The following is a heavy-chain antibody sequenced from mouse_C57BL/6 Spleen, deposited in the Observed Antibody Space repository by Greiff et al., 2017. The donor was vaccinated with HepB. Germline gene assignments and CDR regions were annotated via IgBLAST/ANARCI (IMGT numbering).Heavy chain of an antibody. Sequence: QVQLQQPGAELVRPGTSVKLSCKASGYTFTSYWMHWVKQRPGQGLEWIGVIDPSDSYTNYNQKFKGKATLTVDTSSSTAYMQLSSLTSEDSAVYYCARSPYGNYSHWYFDVWGTGTTVTVSS. V-gene: IGHV1-59*01. J-gene: IGHJ1*03. CDR3: ARSPYGNYSHWYFDV. CDR1: GYTFTSYW. CDR2: IDPSDSYT. D-gene: IGHD2-1*01.